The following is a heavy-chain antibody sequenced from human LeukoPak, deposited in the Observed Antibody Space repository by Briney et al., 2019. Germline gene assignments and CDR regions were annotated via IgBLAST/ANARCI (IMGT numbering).Heavy chain of an antibody. CDR1: GFTFSSYA. D-gene: IGHD6-19*01. Sequence: PGGSLRLSCAASGFTFSSYAMNWVRQAPGKGLEWVSGVTGGGGSTYYADSVKGRSTVSSDNSKNILYLEMNSLRSEDTATYYCAKDATLAVAGSYFNYWGQGALVTVSS. V-gene: IGHV3-23*01. J-gene: IGHJ4*02. CDR3: AKDATLAVAGSYFNY. CDR2: VTGGGGST.